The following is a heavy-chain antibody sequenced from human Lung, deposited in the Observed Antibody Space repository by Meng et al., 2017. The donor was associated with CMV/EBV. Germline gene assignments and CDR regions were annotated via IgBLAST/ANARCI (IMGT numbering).Heavy chain of an antibody. Sequence: SETLSLXXTVSGVSISNFYWGWIRQPPGGGLEWPGNVYSSGSTNYTPSLKSRVTMSVDTSRSQFSLNLTSVSAADTATYFCARGRGDDLWSGFYYYFDNWGQGALVTVSS. V-gene: IGHV4-59*01. CDR2: VYSSGST. J-gene: IGHJ4*02. CDR3: ARGRGDDLWSGFYYYFDN. CDR1: GVSISNFY. D-gene: IGHD3-3*01.